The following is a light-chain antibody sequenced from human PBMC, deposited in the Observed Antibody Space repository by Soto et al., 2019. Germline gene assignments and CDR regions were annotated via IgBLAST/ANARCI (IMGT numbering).Light chain of an antibody. CDR3: QSYDSSLSGYV. V-gene: IGLV1-40*01. CDR2: GST. Sequence: QSVLTQPPSLSGAPGQRVTISCTGSGSNIGAPYDVHWYQHLPGTAPKLLIYGSTNRPSGVPGRFSGSKSGTSPSLAITGLQAEDEADYYCQSYDSSLSGYVFGAGTKVTVL. J-gene: IGLJ1*01. CDR1: GSNIGAPYD.